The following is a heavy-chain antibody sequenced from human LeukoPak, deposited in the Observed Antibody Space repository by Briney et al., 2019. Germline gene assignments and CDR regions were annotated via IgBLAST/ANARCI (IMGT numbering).Heavy chain of an antibody. Sequence: SETLSFTCTFSAVSVSRHFWSWIRQTPEKGLEWLGYVFSSGSTNYNPSLKSRLTISLDASKNQFSLTLKSVTAADTAVYYCAREYDYWGLGTLVTVSS. CDR3: AREYDY. CDR1: AVSVSRHF. J-gene: IGHJ4*01. V-gene: IGHV4-59*02. CDR2: VFSSGST.